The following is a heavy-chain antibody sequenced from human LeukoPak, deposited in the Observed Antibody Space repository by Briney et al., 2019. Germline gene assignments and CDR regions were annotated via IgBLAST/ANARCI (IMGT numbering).Heavy chain of an antibody. D-gene: IGHD6-13*01. J-gene: IGHJ5*02. V-gene: IGHV3-33*01. CDR1: GFTFSSYG. Sequence: PGGSLRLSCAASGFTFSSYGMHWVRQAPGKGLEWVAVIWYDGSNKYYADSVKGRFTISRDNSKTTLYLQMNSLRAEDTAVYYCARDSLPIIAAAGYNWFDPWGQGTLVTVSS. CDR3: ARDSLPIIAAAGYNWFDP. CDR2: IWYDGSNK.